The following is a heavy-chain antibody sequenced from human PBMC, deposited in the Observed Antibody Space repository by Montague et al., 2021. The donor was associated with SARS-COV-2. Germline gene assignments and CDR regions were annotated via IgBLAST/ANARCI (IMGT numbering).Heavy chain of an antibody. D-gene: IGHD2-2*02. Sequence: SLRLSCAASGFTFSSYWMSWVRQAPGKGLEWVANIKQDGSEKYYVDSVKGRFAISRDNSKNSLYLQMNSLRTEDTALYYCAKDIYQQLLYPYGMDVWGQGTTVTVSS. CDR3: AKDIYQQLLYPYGMDV. J-gene: IGHJ6*02. CDR2: IKQDGSEK. V-gene: IGHV3-7*03. CDR1: GFTFSSYW.